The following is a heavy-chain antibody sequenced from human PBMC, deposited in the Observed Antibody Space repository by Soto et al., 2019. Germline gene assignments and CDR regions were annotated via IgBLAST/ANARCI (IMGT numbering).Heavy chain of an antibody. J-gene: IGHJ4*02. CDR2: INPSGGST. D-gene: IGHD3-3*01. V-gene: IGHV1-46*01. Sequence: ASVKVSCKASGYIFTTYYMHWVRQAPGQGLEWMGIINPSGGSTRYAQKFLGRVTMTRDTSTSTVYMELSSLRSEDTAVYYCARGPLDFWSGYYPDYWGQGSLVTVSS. CDR3: ARGPLDFWSGYYPDY. CDR1: GYIFTTYY.